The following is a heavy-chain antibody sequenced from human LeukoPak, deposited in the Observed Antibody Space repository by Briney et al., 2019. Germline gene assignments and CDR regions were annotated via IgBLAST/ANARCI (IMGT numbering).Heavy chain of an antibody. CDR1: GGSISSSSYY. J-gene: IGHJ4*02. V-gene: IGHV4-61*01. CDR3: ARLGRDGGSGFHFDY. D-gene: IGHD7-27*01. Sequence: SETLSLTCTVSGGSISSSSYYWSWIRQPPGKGLEWIGYIYYSGSTNYNPSLKSRVTISVDTSKNQFSLKLSSVTAADTAVYHCARLGRDGGSGFHFDYWGQGTLVTVSS. CDR2: IYYSGST.